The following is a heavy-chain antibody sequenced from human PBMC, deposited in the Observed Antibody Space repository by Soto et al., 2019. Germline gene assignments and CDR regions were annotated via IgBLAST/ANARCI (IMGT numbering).Heavy chain of an antibody. D-gene: IGHD6-13*01. V-gene: IGHV1-46*01. Sequence: GASVKVSCKASGYIFTNYYIHWVRQAPGQGLEWMAIINPLPTSGSTNYAQKFQGRVTVTRDTSTSTVYLELSSLRSDDTAVYYCARDLAAAAYWGPGTLVTVSS. CDR1: GYIFTNYY. CDR2: INPLPTSGST. J-gene: IGHJ4*02. CDR3: ARDLAAAAY.